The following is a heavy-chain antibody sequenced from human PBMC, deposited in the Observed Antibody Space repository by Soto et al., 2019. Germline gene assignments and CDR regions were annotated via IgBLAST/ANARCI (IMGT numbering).Heavy chain of an antibody. CDR1: GFTFSSYW. D-gene: IGHD3-9*01. Sequence: GGSLRLSCAASGFTFSSYWLSCVREAPGKGLERVANIKQDGSEKYYVDSVKGRFTISRDNAKNSLYLQMNSLRAEDTAVYYCARDRRILTGYYTFDYYYYGMYVWGQG. J-gene: IGHJ6*01. V-gene: IGHV3-7*01. CDR2: IKQDGSEK. CDR3: ARDRRILTGYYTFDYYYYGMYV.